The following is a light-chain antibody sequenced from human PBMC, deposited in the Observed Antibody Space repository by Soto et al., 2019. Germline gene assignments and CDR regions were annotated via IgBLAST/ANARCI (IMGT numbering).Light chain of an antibody. CDR2: EGS. J-gene: IGLJ1*01. CDR1: SSDVGSYNL. CDR3: CSYAGSSFYV. V-gene: IGLV2-23*01. Sequence: QSVLTQPASVSGSPGQSITISCTGTSSDVGSYNLVSWYQQHPGKAPKLMIYEGSKRPSGVSNRFSGSKSGNTASLTISGLQAEDEADYHCCSYAGSSFYVFGTGTKVTVL.